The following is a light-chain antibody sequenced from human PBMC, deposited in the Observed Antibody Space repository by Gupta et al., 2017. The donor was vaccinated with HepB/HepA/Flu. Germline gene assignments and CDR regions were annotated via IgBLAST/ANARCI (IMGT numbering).Light chain of an antibody. CDR3: ATCDDSLSGRV. V-gene: IGLV1-47*01. J-gene: IGLJ3*02. Sequence: QYVVTQPPSASGTPGQSVTISCSGSSSNIATNYVSWYQQFPGTAPKLLIYANNQRPSGVPDRFSGSKSGTSASLAISGLRSEDEATYYCATCDDSLSGRVFGGGTTLTVL. CDR2: ANN. CDR1: SSNIATNY.